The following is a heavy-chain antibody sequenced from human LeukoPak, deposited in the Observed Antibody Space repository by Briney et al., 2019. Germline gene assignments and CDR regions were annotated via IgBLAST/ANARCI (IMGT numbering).Heavy chain of an antibody. Sequence: PSGSVSLTCTVSGGSISSSSYFWGWIRQPPGKGLEWIGSIFYSGSTYYNPSLNSRVTISIDTSKNQFSLRLSSVTAADTAVYYCARQMNTVTADYWGQGTLVTVSS. CDR1: GGSISSSSYF. D-gene: IGHD4-17*01. CDR3: ARQMNTVTADY. CDR2: IFYSGST. J-gene: IGHJ4*02. V-gene: IGHV4-39*01.